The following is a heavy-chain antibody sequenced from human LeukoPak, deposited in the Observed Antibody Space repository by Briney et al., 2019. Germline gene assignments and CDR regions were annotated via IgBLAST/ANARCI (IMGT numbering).Heavy chain of an antibody. Sequence: NASETLSLTCTVSGGSISSYYWSWIRQPPGKGLEWIGYIYYSGSTNYNPSLKSRVTISVDTSKNQFSLKLSSVTAADTAVYYCARGAGWYQFWGQGTLVTVSS. CDR3: ARGAGWYQF. V-gene: IGHV4-59*01. D-gene: IGHD6-19*01. J-gene: IGHJ4*02. CDR2: IYYSGST. CDR1: GGSISSYY.